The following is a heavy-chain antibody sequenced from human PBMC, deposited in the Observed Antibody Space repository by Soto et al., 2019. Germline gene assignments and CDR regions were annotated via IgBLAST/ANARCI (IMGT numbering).Heavy chain of an antibody. Sequence: QLVESGGGVVQPGTSLRLSCVASGFTLSSYGMHWVRQAPGKGLEWVAAISYDGDDQYYGDSVRGRFTISRDNSESTVYLQMNSLRADDTGVYYGAKDRGHIAVADITGGGDFHIWGRGTMVAVSS. V-gene: IGHV3-30*18. CDR3: AKDRGHIAVADITGGGDFHI. J-gene: IGHJ3*02. CDR2: ISYDGDDQ. CDR1: GFTLSSYG. D-gene: IGHD6-19*01.